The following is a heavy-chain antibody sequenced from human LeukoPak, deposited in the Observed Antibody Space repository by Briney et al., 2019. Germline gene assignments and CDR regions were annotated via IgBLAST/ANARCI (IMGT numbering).Heavy chain of an antibody. CDR2: INHSGST. D-gene: IGHD6-13*01. V-gene: IGHV4-34*01. J-gene: IGHJ6*03. CDR3: ARGDRAAAGYRELVDRYRRGYYYYYMDG. CDR1: GGSFSGYY. Sequence: SETLSLTCAVYGGSFSGYYWSWIRQPPGKGLEWIGEINHSGSTNYNPSLKSRVTISVDTSKNQFSLKLSSVTTAATAVYYCARGDRAAAGYRELVDRYRRGYYYYYMDGWGKGTTVTASS.